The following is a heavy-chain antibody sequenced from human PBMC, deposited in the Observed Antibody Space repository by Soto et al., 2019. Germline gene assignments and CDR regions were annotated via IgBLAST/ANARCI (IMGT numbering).Heavy chain of an antibody. Sequence: ASVKVSCKASGYTFTSYGISWVRQAPGQGLEWMGWISAYNGNTNYAQKLQGRVTMTTDTSTSTAYMELRSLRSDDTAVYYCARVSTALRYFDWSTYYFDYWGQGTLVTVSS. CDR3: ARVSTALRYFDWSTYYFDY. CDR2: ISAYNGNT. CDR1: GYTFTSYG. D-gene: IGHD3-9*01. J-gene: IGHJ4*02. V-gene: IGHV1-18*01.